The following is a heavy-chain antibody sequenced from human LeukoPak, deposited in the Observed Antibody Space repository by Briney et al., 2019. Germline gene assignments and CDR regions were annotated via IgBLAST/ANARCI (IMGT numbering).Heavy chain of an antibody. D-gene: IGHD2-2*02. Sequence: SETLSLTCTVSGGSISSYYWSWIRQPPGKGLEWIGYIYYSGSTNYNPSLKSRVTISVDTSKNQFSLKLSSVTAADTAVYYCARLVCSSTSCYIGYWGQGTLVTVSS. CDR1: GGSISSYY. CDR3: ARLVCSSTSCYIGY. CDR2: IYYSGST. J-gene: IGHJ4*02. V-gene: IGHV4-59*01.